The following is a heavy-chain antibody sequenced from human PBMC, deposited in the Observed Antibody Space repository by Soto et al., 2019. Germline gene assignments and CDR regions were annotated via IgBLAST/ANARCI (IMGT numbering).Heavy chain of an antibody. D-gene: IGHD6-13*01. CDR3: ARGGIAAAAPYYYYGMDV. V-gene: IGHV3-30-3*01. Sequence: GGSLRLSCAASGFTFSSYAMHWVRQAPGKGLEWVAVISYDGSNKYYADSVKGRFTISRDNSKNTLYLQMNSLRAEDTAVYYCARGGIAAAAPYYYYGMDVWGQGTTVTVSS. CDR1: GFTFSSYA. CDR2: ISYDGSNK. J-gene: IGHJ6*02.